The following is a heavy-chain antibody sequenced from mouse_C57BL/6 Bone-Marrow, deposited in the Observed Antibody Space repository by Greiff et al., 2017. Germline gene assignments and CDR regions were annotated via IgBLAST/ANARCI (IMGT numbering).Heavy chain of an antibody. V-gene: IGHV1-76*01. D-gene: IGHD2-2*01. J-gene: IGHJ4*01. Sequence: VQLQQSGAELVRPGASVKLSCKASGYTFTDYYINWVKQRPGQGLEWIARIYPGSGNTYYNEKFKGKATLTAEKSSSTAYMQLSSLTSEDSAVYFCARGDSTMVTTGPYYYAMDYWGQGTSVTVSS. CDR1: GYTFTDYY. CDR2: IYPGSGNT. CDR3: ARGDSTMVTTGPYYYAMDY.